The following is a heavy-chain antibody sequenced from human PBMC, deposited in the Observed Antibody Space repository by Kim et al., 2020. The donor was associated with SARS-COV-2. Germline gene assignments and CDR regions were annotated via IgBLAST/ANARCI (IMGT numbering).Heavy chain of an antibody. CDR3: AREPEGWYFDL. J-gene: IGHJ2*01. V-gene: IGHV3-48*03. Sequence: IYYADSVKGRFTISRDNAKNSLYLQMNSLRAEDTAVYYCAREPEGWYFDLWGRGTLVTVSS. CDR2: I.